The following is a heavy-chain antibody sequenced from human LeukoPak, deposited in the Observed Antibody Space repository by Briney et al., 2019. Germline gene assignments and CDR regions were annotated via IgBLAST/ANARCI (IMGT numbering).Heavy chain of an antibody. V-gene: IGHV4-59*08. J-gene: IGHJ4*02. Sequence: PLETLSLTCTVSGGSISSYYWSWIRQPPGKGLEWIGHIYYSGSTSYNPSFKSQVTISVDTSKNQFSLKLSSVTAADTAVYFCARQGGAKYDILTGSFDYWGQGTLVIVSS. D-gene: IGHD3-9*01. CDR3: ARQGGAKYDILTGSFDY. CDR2: IYYSGST. CDR1: GGSISSYY.